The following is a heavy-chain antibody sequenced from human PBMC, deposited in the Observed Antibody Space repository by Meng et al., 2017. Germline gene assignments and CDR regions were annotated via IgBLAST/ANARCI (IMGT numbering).Heavy chain of an antibody. CDR2: TYYRSKWYN. CDR3: ARGVVYAISYFDY. J-gene: IGHJ4*02. V-gene: IGHV6-1*01. Sequence: QVPLKQSGPGLVQPSHTLSLTCSISVYSVSSNSAAWNWIRQSPSRGLEWLGRTYYRSKWYNDYAVSVKSRITINPDTSKNQFSLQLNSVTPEDTAAYYCARGVVYAISYFDYWGQGTLVTVSS. CDR1: VYSVSSNSAA. D-gene: IGHD2-8*02.